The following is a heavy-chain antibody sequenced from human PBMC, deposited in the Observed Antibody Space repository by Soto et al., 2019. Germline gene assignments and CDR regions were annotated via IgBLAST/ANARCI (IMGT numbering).Heavy chain of an antibody. CDR3: TRLLWYSRRDAWDI. V-gene: IGHV3-23*01. J-gene: IGHJ6*02. CDR2: IGTSVAPT. D-gene: IGHD3-10*01. CDR1: GFTFRNYA. Sequence: DVQLLESGGDLVHPVGSLRLSCIASGFTFRNYAMAWVRQAPGEDLEWVSAIGTSVAPTFYADSVKSRFSISRDDSRNKVSLQMNSLGVGDTATYYCTRLLWYSRRDAWDIWGQGTTVTVSS.